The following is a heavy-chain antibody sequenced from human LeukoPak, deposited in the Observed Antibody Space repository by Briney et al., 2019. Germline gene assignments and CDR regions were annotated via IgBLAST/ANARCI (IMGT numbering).Heavy chain of an antibody. CDR3: AREGDYYDTSGTLDY. V-gene: IGHV4-39*07. Sequence: SETLSLTCTVSGGSISSSSYYWGWIRQPPGKGLEWIGEIYHSGSTNYNPSLKSRVTISVDTSKNQFSLKLSSVTAADTAVYYCAREGDYYDTSGTLDYWGQGTLVTVSS. CDR1: GGSISSSSYY. J-gene: IGHJ4*02. CDR2: IYHSGST. D-gene: IGHD3-22*01.